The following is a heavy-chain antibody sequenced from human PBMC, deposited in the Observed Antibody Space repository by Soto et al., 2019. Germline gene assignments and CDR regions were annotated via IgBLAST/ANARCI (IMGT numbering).Heavy chain of an antibody. V-gene: IGHV2-5*02. J-gene: IGHJ5*02. CDR3: AHSLSYYYDSSAYFAS. Sequence: QITLKESGPPLVKPTQTLTLTCTFSGFSLSSSEVGVAWIRQPPGKALEWLALIYWDDDKRYSPSLKSRLTITKDTSRNQVVLTMTNMDPVDTATYFCAHSLSYYYDSSAYFASWGQGTLVTVSS. CDR1: GFSLSSSEVG. D-gene: IGHD3-22*01. CDR2: IYWDDDK.